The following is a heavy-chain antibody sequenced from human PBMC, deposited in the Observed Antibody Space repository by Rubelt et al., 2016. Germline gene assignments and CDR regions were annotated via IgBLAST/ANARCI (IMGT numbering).Heavy chain of an antibody. D-gene: IGHD4-17*01. CDR3: ARVRTTVYYGMDV. CDR1: GFTFSTYS. CDR2: ISSSSSYI. V-gene: IGHV3-21*01. Sequence: LRLSCAASGFTFSTYSMNWVRQAPGKGLEWVSSISSSSSYIYYADSVKGRFTISRDNAKNSLYLQMNSLRGDDTAVYYCARVRTTVYYGMDVWGQGTTVTVSS. J-gene: IGHJ6*02.